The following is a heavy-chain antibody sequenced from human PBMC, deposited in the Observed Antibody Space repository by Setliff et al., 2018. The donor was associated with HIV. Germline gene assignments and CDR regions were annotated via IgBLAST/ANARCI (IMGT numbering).Heavy chain of an antibody. J-gene: IGHJ4*02. CDR1: GDSINSRPYY. Sequence: SETLSLTCSVSGDSINSRPYYYGWLRQPPGKGLEWIGNVFYSGSTYYNPSLKSRVSMSIDTFRNQFSLKLTSVTAADTAVYFCATLDPSGGNFLAYWGQGTLVTVSS. CDR2: VFYSGST. CDR3: ATLDPSGGNFLAY. V-gene: IGHV4-39*01. D-gene: IGHD2-21*02.